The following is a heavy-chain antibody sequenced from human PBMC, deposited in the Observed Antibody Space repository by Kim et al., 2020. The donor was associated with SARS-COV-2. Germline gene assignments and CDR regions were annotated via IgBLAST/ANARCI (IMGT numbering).Heavy chain of an antibody. CDR3: AKTPDYGENYYYYGMDV. Sequence: QGRVTITADESTSTAYMELSSLRSEDTAVYYCAKTPDYGENYYYYGMDVWGQGTTVTVSS. J-gene: IGHJ6*02. D-gene: IGHD4-17*01. V-gene: IGHV1-69*01.